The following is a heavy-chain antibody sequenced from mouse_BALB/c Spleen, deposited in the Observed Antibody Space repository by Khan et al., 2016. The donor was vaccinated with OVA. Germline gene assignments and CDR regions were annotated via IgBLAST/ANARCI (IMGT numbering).Heavy chain of an antibody. D-gene: IGHD1-1*01. CDR2: VSTGGSYT. CDR3: TRLAYYYDSEGFAY. J-gene: IGHJ3*01. Sequence: EVMLVESGGDLVKPGGSLKLSCAASGFTFSTYGMSWVRQTPDKRLEWVATVSTGGSYTYYPDSVKGRFTISSDTAKNTLYLQMSGLKSEDTAMFYCTRLAYYYDSEGFAYWGQGTLVTVSA. CDR1: GFTFSTYG. V-gene: IGHV5-6*01.